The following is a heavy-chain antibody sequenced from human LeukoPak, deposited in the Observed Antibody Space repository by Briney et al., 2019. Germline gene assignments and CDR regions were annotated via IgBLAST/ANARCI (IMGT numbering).Heavy chain of an antibody. CDR3: AREWWNSEAFDI. D-gene: IGHD1-7*01. V-gene: IGHV3-74*01. CDR1: GFSFSSYW. Sequence: PGGSLRLSCAASGFSFSSYWMHWVHQAPGKGLVWVSRLNGDGSSTSYLDSVRGRLTISRDNTKNTLYLHMNSLRAEDTGVYYCAREWWNSEAFDIWGQGTVVTVSS. J-gene: IGHJ3*02. CDR2: LNGDGSST.